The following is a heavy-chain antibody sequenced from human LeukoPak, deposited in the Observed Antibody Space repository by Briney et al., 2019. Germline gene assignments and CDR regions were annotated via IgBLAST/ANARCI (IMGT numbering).Heavy chain of an antibody. J-gene: IGHJ4*02. V-gene: IGHV1-2*02. CDR3: AREYSSSSGRLYDY. D-gene: IGHD6-6*01. Sequence: ASVKVSCKASGYTFTGYHMHWVRQAPGQGLEWVGWIAPNSGGTNYAQKFQGRVTMPRDTSISTAYMEVSRLRSDDTAVYYCAREYSSSSGRLYDYWGQGTLVTVSS. CDR1: GYTFTGYH. CDR2: IAPNSGGT.